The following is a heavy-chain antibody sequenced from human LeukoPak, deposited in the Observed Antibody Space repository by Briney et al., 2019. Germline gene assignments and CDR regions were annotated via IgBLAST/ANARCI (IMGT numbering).Heavy chain of an antibody. CDR3: ARQAYSSTWYIDY. CDR2: IYYSGST. J-gene: IGHJ4*02. Sequence: SETLSLTCTVSGGSISSSSYYWGWIRQPPGKGLEWIGSIYYSGSTYYNPSLKSRVTISVDTSKTRFSLKLSSVTAADTALYYCARQAYSSTWYIDYWGQGTLVTVSA. D-gene: IGHD6-13*01. CDR1: GGSISSSSYY. V-gene: IGHV4-39*01.